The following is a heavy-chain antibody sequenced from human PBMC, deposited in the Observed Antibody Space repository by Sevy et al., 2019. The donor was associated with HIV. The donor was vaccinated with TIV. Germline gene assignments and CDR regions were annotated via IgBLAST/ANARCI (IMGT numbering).Heavy chain of an antibody. CDR2: ISLLGTNK. Sequence: GGSLRLSCAASGFTFSNYVMHWVRQAPGKGLEWVALISLLGTNKDYRDSVKGRFTISRDDAKNTVYVEMTILTVEDTALYYCVRETGGSGSAGYFGDWGQGTLVTLSS. J-gene: IGHJ4*02. D-gene: IGHD2-15*01. CDR1: GFTFSNYV. CDR3: VRETGGSGSAGYFGD. V-gene: IGHV3-30*04.